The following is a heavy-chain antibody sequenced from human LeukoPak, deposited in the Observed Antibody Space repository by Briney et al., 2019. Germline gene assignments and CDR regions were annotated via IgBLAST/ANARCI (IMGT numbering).Heavy chain of an antibody. V-gene: IGHV4-59*12. J-gene: IGHJ4*02. Sequence: SETLSLTCTVSGGSISSYYWSWIRQPPGKGLEWIGYIYYSGSTNYNPSLKSRVTISVDTSKNQFSLKLSSVTAADTAVYYCARGVLRYFDWLLGDFDYWGQGTLVTVSS. CDR2: IYYSGST. CDR1: GGSISSYY. D-gene: IGHD3-9*01. CDR3: ARGVLRYFDWLLGDFDY.